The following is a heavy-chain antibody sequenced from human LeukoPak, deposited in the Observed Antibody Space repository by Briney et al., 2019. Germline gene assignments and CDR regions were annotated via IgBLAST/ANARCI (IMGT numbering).Heavy chain of an antibody. V-gene: IGHV4-34*01. CDR2: INNSGST. Sequence: NPSETLSLTCAVYGGSFSGYYWSWIRQPPGKGREWIAEINNSGSTNYNPSLKSRVTISVDTSKNQFSLKLSSVTAADTAVYYCARANLTHTYYFDYWGQGTLVTVSS. J-gene: IGHJ4*02. D-gene: IGHD4/OR15-4a*01. CDR1: GGSFSGYY. CDR3: ARANLTHTYYFDY.